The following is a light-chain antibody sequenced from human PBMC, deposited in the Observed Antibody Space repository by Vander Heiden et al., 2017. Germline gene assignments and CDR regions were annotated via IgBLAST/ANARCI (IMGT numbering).Light chain of an antibody. CDR1: QSLLHSNEKNY. Sequence: FGMIQLPFPLSVTPGELASNSCRSSQSLLHSNEKNYLDWYLQKPGQSPQLLIYVASNRASGVPDRFSGSGSGTDFTLKISRVEAEDVGVYYCMQALQTPMTFGQGTRLEIK. CDR3: MQALQTPMT. J-gene: IGKJ5*01. V-gene: IGKV2-28*01. CDR2: VAS.